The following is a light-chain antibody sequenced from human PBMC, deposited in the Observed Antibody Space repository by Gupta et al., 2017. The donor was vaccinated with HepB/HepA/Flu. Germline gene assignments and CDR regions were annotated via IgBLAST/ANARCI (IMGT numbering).Light chain of an antibody. V-gene: IGLV2-14*01. Sequence: QSALTQSASVSESPGPSITISCTGSSSDIGSDNYVSWYQQHPGKAPKLIVFDVTKRPAGLAGRFSGSKSGNTASLTISGLQDEDEADYYCSSVTTSSTWVFGGGTKLTVL. J-gene: IGLJ3*02. CDR1: SSDIGSDNY. CDR3: SSVTTSSTWV. CDR2: DVT.